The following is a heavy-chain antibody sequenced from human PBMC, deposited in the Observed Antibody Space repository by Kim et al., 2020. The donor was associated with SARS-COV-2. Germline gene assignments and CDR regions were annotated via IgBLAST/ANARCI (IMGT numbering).Heavy chain of an antibody. CDR3: ARDLPRMVRVVGGYYYGMDV. Sequence: GGSLRLSCAAPGFTFSSYEMNWVRQAPGKGLEWVSYISSSGSTIYYADSVKGRFTISRDNAKNSLYLQMNSLRAEDTAVYYCARDLPRMVRVVGGYYYGMDVWGQGTTVTVSS. D-gene: IGHD3-10*01. CDR2: ISSSGSTI. J-gene: IGHJ6*02. CDR1: GFTFSSYE. V-gene: IGHV3-48*03.